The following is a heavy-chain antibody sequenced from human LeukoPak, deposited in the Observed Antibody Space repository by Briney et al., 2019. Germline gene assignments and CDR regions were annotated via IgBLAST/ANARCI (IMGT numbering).Heavy chain of an antibody. CDR1: GFXFSSYA. CDR2: ISGSGGST. J-gene: IGHJ5*02. Sequence: GGSLRLSCGASGFXFSSYAISWVRQAPGKGLEWVSAISGSGGSTYYADSVKGRFTISRDNAKNSLYLQMNSLRAEDTAVYYCARGGIAAAGNNWFDPWGQGTLVTVSS. V-gene: IGHV3-23*01. D-gene: IGHD6-13*01. CDR3: ARGGIAAAGNNWFDP.